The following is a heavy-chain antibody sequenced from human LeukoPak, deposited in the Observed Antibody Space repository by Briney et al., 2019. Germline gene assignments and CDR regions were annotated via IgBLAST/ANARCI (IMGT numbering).Heavy chain of an antibody. J-gene: IGHJ3*02. V-gene: IGHV2-5*02. CDR2: IYWDDDK. CDR3: ARRPDYDSSGSYSFDI. D-gene: IGHD3-10*01. CDR1: GFSVTTTGVA. Sequence: SGPTLVKPTQTLTLTCTFSGFSVTTTGVAVGWIRQPPGKALEWLALIYWDDDKRYSPSLKTRLTITKDPSKNQVVLTLTDVDPEDTGAYYCARRPDYDSSGSYSFDIWGQGTLVTVSA.